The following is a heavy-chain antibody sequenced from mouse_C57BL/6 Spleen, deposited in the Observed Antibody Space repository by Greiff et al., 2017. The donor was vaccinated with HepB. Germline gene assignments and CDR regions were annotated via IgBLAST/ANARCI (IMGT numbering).Heavy chain of an antibody. D-gene: IGHD2-1*01. J-gene: IGHJ3*01. Sequence: DVQLQESGPGLVKPSQSLSLTCSVTGYSITSGYYWNWIRQFPGNKLEWMGYISYDGSNNYNPSLKNRISITRDTSKNQFFLKLNSVTTEDTATYYCARDRNGNYEFAYWGQGTLVTVSA. V-gene: IGHV3-6*01. CDR3: ARDRNGNYEFAY. CDR1: GYSITSGYY. CDR2: ISYDGSN.